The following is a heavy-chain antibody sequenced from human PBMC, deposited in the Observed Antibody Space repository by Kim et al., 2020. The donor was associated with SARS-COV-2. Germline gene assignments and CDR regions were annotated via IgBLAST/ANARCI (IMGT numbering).Heavy chain of an antibody. V-gene: IGHV3-66*01. J-gene: IGHJ6*02. CDR3: ARGAYSRGLCDRIYYYGMAI. D-gene: IGHD4-4*01. CDR2: IYSGGST. CDR1: GFTVSSNY. Sequence: GGSLRLTCAASGFTVSSNYMSWVRQAPGKGLEWVAVIYSGGSTYYADSVKGRFTISRDNSKNTLYLQMNRLRAEDTAVYYCARGAYSRGLCDRIYYYGMAIRGPKPTDTVSS.